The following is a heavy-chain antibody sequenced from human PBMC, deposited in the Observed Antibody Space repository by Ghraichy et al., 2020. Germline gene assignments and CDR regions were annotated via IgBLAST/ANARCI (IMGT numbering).Heavy chain of an antibody. Sequence: GGSLRLSCAASGFTFSSYSMNWVRQAPGKGLEWVSYISSSSSTIYYADSVKGRFTISRDNAKNSLYLQMNSLRAEDTAVYYCARGQWWSNVLWVNYFDYWGQGTLVTVSS. J-gene: IGHJ4*02. V-gene: IGHV3-48*01. CDR3: ARGQWWSNVLWVNYFDY. D-gene: IGHD2-15*01. CDR1: GFTFSSYS. CDR2: ISSSSSTI.